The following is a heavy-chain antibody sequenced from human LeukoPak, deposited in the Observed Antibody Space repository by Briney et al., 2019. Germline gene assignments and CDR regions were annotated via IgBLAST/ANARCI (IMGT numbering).Heavy chain of an antibody. CDR1: GGSINSHSYY. J-gene: IGHJ4*02. CDR3: ARHISTNTGYFDS. Sequence: SETLSLTCTVSGGSINSHSYYWGWVRQPPGKGLEWIGSVYYDGTSYSNPSLTSRAAVFVDTSRDEFSLDLSFVTAADTAVYYCARHISTNTGYFDSCGQGTLVSVSS. CDR2: VYYDGTS. V-gene: IGHV4-39*01. D-gene: IGHD5-24*01.